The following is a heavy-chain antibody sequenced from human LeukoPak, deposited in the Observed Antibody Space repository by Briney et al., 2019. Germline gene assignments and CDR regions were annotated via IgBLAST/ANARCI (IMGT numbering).Heavy chain of an antibody. D-gene: IGHD6-13*01. J-gene: IGHJ4*02. Sequence: ASVKVSCKASGGTLRTYAINWVRQAPGQGLEWMGRIIPIFDSTIYAQKFQDRVTLSTDESTNTAYMELTSLRSEDTAVYYCARDNSAAAAGHFDYWGQGTLVTVSS. CDR3: ARDNSAAAAGHFDY. CDR2: IIPIFDST. CDR1: GGTLRTYA. V-gene: IGHV1-69*05.